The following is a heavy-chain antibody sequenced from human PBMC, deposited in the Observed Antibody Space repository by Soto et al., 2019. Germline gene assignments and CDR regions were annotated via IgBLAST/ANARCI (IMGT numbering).Heavy chain of an antibody. CDR2: IYYSGST. V-gene: IGHV4-39*01. CDR3: ARHSEVYGDYGGYFDY. D-gene: IGHD4-17*01. CDR1: GGSMSSSSYY. Sequence: SETLSLTCTVSGGSMSSSSYYWGWIRQPPGKGLEWIGSIYYSGSTYYNPSLKSRVTISVDTSKNQFSLKLSSVTAADTAVYYCARHSEVYGDYGGYFDYWSQGTLVTVSS. J-gene: IGHJ4*02.